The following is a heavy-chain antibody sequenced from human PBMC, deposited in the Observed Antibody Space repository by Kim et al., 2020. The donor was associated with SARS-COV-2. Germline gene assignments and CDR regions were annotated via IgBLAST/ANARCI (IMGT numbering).Heavy chain of an antibody. D-gene: IGHD6-13*01. CDR3: ARGAAFGFSSSWSRSYYYYCCGLDV. Sequence: SETLSLTCAVYGGSFSGYYWSWIRQPPGKGLEWIGEINHSGSTNYNPSLKSRVTISVYTSKNQFSLKLSSVTAADTAVYYCARGAAFGFSSSWSRSYYYYCCGLDVWAKGPRSPSS. CDR2: INHSGST. CDR1: GGSFSGYY. J-gene: IGHJ6*02. V-gene: IGHV4-34*01.